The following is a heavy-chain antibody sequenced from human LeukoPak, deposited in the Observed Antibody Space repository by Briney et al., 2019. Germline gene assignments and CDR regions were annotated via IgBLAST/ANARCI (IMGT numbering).Heavy chain of an antibody. Sequence: GGSLRLSCAASGFTFSSYAMSWVRQAPGKGLEWVPAISGSGGSTYYADSVKGRFTISRDNSKNTLYLQMNSLRAEDTAVYYCAKVGYCSSTSCYWRGTYYFDYWGQGTLVTVSS. CDR1: GFTFSSYA. V-gene: IGHV3-23*01. D-gene: IGHD2-2*01. CDR3: AKVGYCSSTSCYWRGTYYFDY. CDR2: ISGSGGST. J-gene: IGHJ4*02.